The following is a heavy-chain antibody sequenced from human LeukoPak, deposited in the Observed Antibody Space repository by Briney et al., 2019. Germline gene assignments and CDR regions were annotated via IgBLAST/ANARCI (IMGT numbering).Heavy chain of an antibody. CDR2: IYYSGST. D-gene: IGHD2-15*01. J-gene: IGHJ3*02. Sequence: PSETLSLTCTVSGGSISRGGYYGRWIRQHPGRGREWFGCIYYSGSTYYAPSLKGRVTISVDKSKNQFSLKLSCVTAADTAVYYCARTLGWGGNKCSAFDIWGQGTMVTVSS. CDR3: ARTLGWGGNKCSAFDI. CDR1: GGSISRGGYY. V-gene: IGHV4-31*03.